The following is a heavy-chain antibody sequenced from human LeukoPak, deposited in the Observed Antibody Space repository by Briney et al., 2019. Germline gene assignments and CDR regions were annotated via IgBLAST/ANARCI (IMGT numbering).Heavy chain of an antibody. D-gene: IGHD6-19*01. CDR3: ARGPFSSGWYPSFDY. CDR1: GYTFTSYG. CDR2: ISAYNGNT. V-gene: IGHV1-18*01. J-gene: IGHJ4*02. Sequence: ASVKVSCKASGYTFTSYGISWVRQAPGQVLEWMGWISAYNGNTNYAQKLQGRVTMTTDTSTSTAYMELRSLRSDDTAVYYCARGPFSSGWYPSFDYWGQGTLVTVSS.